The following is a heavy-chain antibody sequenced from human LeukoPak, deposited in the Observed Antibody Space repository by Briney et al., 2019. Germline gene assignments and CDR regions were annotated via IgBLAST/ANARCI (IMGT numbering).Heavy chain of an antibody. Sequence: SETLSLTCTVSGGSISSGDYSWSWIRQPPGKGLEWIGYIYSSGSTNYNPSLKSRVTISVDTSKNQFSLNLSSVTAADTAVYYCARRYGSGDYFDYWGQGTLVTVSS. J-gene: IGHJ4*02. D-gene: IGHD3-10*01. V-gene: IGHV4-61*08. CDR3: ARRYGSGDYFDY. CDR1: GGSISSGDYS. CDR2: IYSSGST.